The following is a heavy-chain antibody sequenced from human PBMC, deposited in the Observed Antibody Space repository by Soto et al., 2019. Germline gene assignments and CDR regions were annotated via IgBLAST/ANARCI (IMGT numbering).Heavy chain of an antibody. CDR1: GYTFTSYD. CDR2: MNPNSGNT. Sequence: ASVKVSCKASGYTFTSYDINWVRQATGQGPEWMGWMNPNSGNTGYAQKFQGRVTMTRNTSISTAYMELSSLRSEDTAVYYCARGGYSYGSGYYCYGMDVWGQGTTVTVSS. CDR3: ARGGYSYGSGYYCYGMDV. V-gene: IGHV1-8*01. D-gene: IGHD5-18*01. J-gene: IGHJ6*02.